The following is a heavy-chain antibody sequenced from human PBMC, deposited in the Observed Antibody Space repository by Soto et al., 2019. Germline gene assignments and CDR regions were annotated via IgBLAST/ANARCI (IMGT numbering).Heavy chain of an antibody. Sequence: ASVKVSCKASGYTFTSYGISWVRQAPGQGLEWMGWISAYNGNTNYAQKLQGRVTMTTDTSTSTAYMELRSLRSDDTAVYYCARGESDVVVVAEFYPTHWAFDIWGQGTLVTVSS. CDR3: ARGESDVVVVAEFYPTHWAFDI. J-gene: IGHJ3*02. D-gene: IGHD2-15*01. V-gene: IGHV1-18*01. CDR1: GYTFTSYG. CDR2: ISAYNGNT.